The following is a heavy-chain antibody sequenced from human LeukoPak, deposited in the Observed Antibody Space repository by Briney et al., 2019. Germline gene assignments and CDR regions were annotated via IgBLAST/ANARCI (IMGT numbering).Heavy chain of an antibody. V-gene: IGHV4-4*02. Sequence: SGTLSLTCAVSGGSISSSNWWSWVRQPPGKGLEWIGEIYHSGSTNYNPSLKSRVTISVDKSRNQFSLKLSSVPAADTAVYYCARDWDNQNAFDIWGQGTMVTVSS. J-gene: IGHJ3*02. CDR1: GGSISSSNW. CDR3: ARDWDNQNAFDI. CDR2: IYHSGST. D-gene: IGHD1-26*01.